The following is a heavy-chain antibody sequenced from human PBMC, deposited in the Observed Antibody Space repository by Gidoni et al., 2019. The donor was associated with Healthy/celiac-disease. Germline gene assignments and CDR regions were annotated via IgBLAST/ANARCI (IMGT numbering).Heavy chain of an antibody. J-gene: IGHJ2*01. Sequence: QVQLQASGPGLVKPSETLSLTCTVPGGSISSYYWSWFRQPPGKGREWIWYNYYSGSTNYNPSLKSRVTISVDTSKNQFSLKLSSVTAADTAVYYCASSSGWGDWYFDLWGRGTLVTVSS. V-gene: IGHV4-59*08. CDR1: GGSISSYY. CDR3: ASSSGWGDWYFDL. CDR2: NYYSGST. D-gene: IGHD6-19*01.